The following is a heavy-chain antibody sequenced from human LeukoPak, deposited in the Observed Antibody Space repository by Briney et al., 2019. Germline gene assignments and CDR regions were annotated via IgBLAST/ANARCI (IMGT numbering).Heavy chain of an antibody. D-gene: IGHD1-26*01. V-gene: IGHV4-59*08. CDR3: ARQRYSGSYYFDS. CDR2: IYYSGST. Sequence: SETLSLTCTVSGGSITNYYWSWIRQPLGKGLEWIGYIYYSGSTNYNPSLKSRVTISVDTSENQFSLRLTSVTAADTAVYYRARQRYSGSYYFDSWGQGSLATVSS. CDR1: GGSITNYY. J-gene: IGHJ4*02.